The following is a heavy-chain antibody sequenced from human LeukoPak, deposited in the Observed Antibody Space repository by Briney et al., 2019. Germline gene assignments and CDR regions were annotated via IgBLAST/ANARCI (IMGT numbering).Heavy chain of an antibody. D-gene: IGHD3-10*01. CDR2: INHSGST. J-gene: IGHJ4*02. CDR3: ARGRHYGSGSYGY. V-gene: IGHV4-34*01. CDR1: GGSFSGYY. Sequence: SGTLSLTCAVYGGSFSGYYWSWIRQPPGKGLEWIGEINHSGSTNYNPSLKSRVTISVDTSKNQFSLKLSSVTAADTAVYYCARGRHYGSGSYGYWGQGTLVTVSS.